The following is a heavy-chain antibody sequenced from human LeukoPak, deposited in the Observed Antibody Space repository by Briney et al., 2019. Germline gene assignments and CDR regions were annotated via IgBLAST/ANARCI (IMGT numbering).Heavy chain of an antibody. Sequence: SETLSLTCTVSGGSISSSSYYWGWIRQPPGKGLEWIGSIYYSGSTYYNPSLKSRVTISVDTSKNQFSLKLSSVTAADTAVYYCAREVNSYGVDYWGQGTLVTVSS. V-gene: IGHV4-39*07. J-gene: IGHJ4*02. CDR3: AREVNSYGVDY. CDR2: IYYSGST. CDR1: GGSISSSSYY. D-gene: IGHD5-18*01.